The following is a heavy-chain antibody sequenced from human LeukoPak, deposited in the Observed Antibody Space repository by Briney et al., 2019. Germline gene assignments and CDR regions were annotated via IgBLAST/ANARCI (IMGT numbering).Heavy chain of an antibody. V-gene: IGHV4-38-2*01. J-gene: IGHJ4*02. Sequence: PSETLSLTCAVSGYSINTGYYGGWIRQSRGKGLEWIGSIDNSGSIYYNPSLKSRVTMSGDTAKNQFSLKLPSVTAADTGVYYCARNASVVPPVLPERLYFFDYWGQGTLVTASS. CDR1: GYSINTGYY. CDR2: IDNSGSI. CDR3: ARNASVVPPVLPERLYFFDY. D-gene: IGHD2-21*01.